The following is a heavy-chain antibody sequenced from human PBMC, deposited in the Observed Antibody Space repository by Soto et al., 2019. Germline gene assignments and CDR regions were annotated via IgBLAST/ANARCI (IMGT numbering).Heavy chain of an antibody. J-gene: IGHJ4*02. CDR1: GFTFSSYS. D-gene: IGHD3-9*01. V-gene: IGHV3-21*01. CDR3: ARDHYDILTGPIMAYYFDY. Sequence: EVQLVESGGGLVKPGGSLRLSCAASGFTFSSYSMNWVRQAPGKGLEWVSSISSSSSYIYYADSVKGRFTISRDNAKNSLYLQMNSLRAEDTAVYYCARDHYDILTGPIMAYYFDYWGQGTLVTVSS. CDR2: ISSSSSYI.